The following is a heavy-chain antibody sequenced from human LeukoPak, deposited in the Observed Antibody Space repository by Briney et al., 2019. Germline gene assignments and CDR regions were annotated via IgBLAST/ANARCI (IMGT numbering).Heavy chain of an antibody. D-gene: IGHD2-2*01. V-gene: IGHV1-8*03. CDR2: MNPNSGNT. Sequence: ASVKVSCKASGYTFTSYDINWVRQATGQGLEWMGWMNPNSGNTGYAQKFQGRVTITRNTSISTAYMELSSLRSEDTAVYYCARLRYCSSTSCYPRSYNWFDPWGQGTLVTVSS. CDR3: ARLRYCSSTSCYPRSYNWFDP. J-gene: IGHJ5*02. CDR1: GYTFTSYD.